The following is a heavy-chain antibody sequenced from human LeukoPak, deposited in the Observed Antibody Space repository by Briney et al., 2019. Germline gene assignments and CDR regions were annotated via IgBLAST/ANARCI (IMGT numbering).Heavy chain of an antibody. V-gene: IGHV3-53*01. CDR2: IYSGGST. J-gene: IGHJ4*02. Sequence: PGGSLRLSCAASGFTVSSNYMSWVRQAPGKGLEWVSVIYSGGSTYYADSVKGRFTISRDNSKNTLYLQMNSLRAEDTAVYYCAREWCSSGWWAFDYWGQGTLVTVSS. CDR1: GFTVSSNY. D-gene: IGHD6-19*01. CDR3: AREWCSSGWWAFDY.